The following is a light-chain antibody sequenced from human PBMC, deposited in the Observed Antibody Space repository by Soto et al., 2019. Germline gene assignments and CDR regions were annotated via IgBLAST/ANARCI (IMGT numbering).Light chain of an antibody. CDR1: QSISSY. CDR2: AAS. V-gene: IGKV1-39*01. CDR3: QQSYSTPPT. Sequence: DIQMTQSPSSLSASIGDRVPITCRASQSISSYLNWYQQKPGKAPKVLIYAASSLQSGVPSRFSGSGSGTDFTLTISSLQPEDFATYYCQQSYSTPPTFGQGTKVDIK. J-gene: IGKJ1*01.